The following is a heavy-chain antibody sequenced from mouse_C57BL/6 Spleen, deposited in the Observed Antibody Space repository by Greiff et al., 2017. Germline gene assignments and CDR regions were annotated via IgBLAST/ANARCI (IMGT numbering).Heavy chain of an antibody. CDR1: GYTFTDYE. V-gene: IGHV1-15*01. CDR3: TTGDSNYGNY. D-gene: IGHD2-5*01. J-gene: IGHJ2*01. Sequence: QVQLQQSGAELVRPGASVTLSCKASGYTFTDYEMHWVKQTPVHGLEWIGAIDPETGGTAYNQKFKGKAILTADKSSSTAYMELRSLTSEDSAVYYCTTGDSNYGNYWGQGTTLTVSS. CDR2: IDPETGGT.